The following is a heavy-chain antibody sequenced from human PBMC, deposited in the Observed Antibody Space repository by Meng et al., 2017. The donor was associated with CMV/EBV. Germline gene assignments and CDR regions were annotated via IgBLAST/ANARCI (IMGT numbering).Heavy chain of an antibody. Sequence: GGSLRLSCAASGFTVSSNYMSWVRQAPGKGLEWVSVIYSGGSTYYADSVKGRFTISRDNSKNTLYLQMNSLRAEDTAVYYCASGDCSSTSCYGEIDYWGQGTLVTVSS. V-gene: IGHV3-53*01. J-gene: IGHJ4*02. D-gene: IGHD2-2*01. CDR1: GFTVSSNY. CDR3: ASGDCSSTSCYGEIDY. CDR2: IYSGGST.